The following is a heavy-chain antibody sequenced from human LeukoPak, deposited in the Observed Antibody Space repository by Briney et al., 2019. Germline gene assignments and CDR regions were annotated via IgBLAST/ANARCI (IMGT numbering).Heavy chain of an antibody. J-gene: IGHJ6*03. Sequence: PGGSLRLSCAASGFTFSSYGMHWVRQAPGKGLEWAAVIWYDGSNKYYADSVKGRFTISRDNSKNTLYLQMNSLRAEDTAVYYCAKEEVTTPYYYYYYMDVRGKGTTVTVSS. CDR2: IWYDGSNK. D-gene: IGHD1-14*01. CDR1: GFTFSSYG. CDR3: AKEEVTTPYYYYYYMDV. V-gene: IGHV3-33*06.